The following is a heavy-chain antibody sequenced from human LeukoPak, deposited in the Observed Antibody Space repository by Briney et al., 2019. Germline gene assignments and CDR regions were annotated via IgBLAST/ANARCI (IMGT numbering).Heavy chain of an antibody. CDR3: ARGNSGYRYYYYYMDV. J-gene: IGHJ6*03. CDR1: GYTFTGYY. Sequence: GASVKVSCKASGYTFTGYYMHWVRQAPGQGLEWMGWINPNSGGTNYAQKFQGRVTMTRDTSISTAYMELSRLRSDDTAVYYCARGNSGYRYYYYYMDVWGKGTTVTISS. D-gene: IGHD5-12*01. V-gene: IGHV1-2*02. CDR2: INPNSGGT.